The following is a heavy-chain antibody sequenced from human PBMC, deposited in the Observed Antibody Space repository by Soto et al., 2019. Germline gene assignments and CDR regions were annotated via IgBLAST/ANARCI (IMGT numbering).Heavy chain of an antibody. CDR1: GGSIRSYVYS. V-gene: IGHV4-30-2*03. Sequence: TLCLTCALSGGSIRSYVYSWRWIRKPPGKGLEWIGYIYHSGSTYYNPSLKSRVTISVDTSKNQFSLKVTSVTVADTAVYYCARLGGYCSSNNCYGYYGMDVWGQGATVT. J-gene: IGHJ6*02. CDR3: ARLGGYCSSNNCYGYYGMDV. D-gene: IGHD2-2*01. CDR2: IYHSGST.